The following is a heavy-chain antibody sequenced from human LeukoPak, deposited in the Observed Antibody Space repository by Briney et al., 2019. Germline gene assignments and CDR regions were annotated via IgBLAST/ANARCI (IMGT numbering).Heavy chain of an antibody. V-gene: IGHV1-24*01. J-gene: IGHJ4*02. D-gene: IGHD3-22*01. CDR1: GYTLTELS. Sequence: ASVKVSCKVSGYTLTELSMHWVRQAPREGLEWMGGFDPEDGETIYAQKFQGRVTMTEDTSTDTAYMELSSLRSEDTAVYYCATGSPRITMIVVAFDYWGQGTLVTVSS. CDR3: ATGSPRITMIVVAFDY. CDR2: FDPEDGET.